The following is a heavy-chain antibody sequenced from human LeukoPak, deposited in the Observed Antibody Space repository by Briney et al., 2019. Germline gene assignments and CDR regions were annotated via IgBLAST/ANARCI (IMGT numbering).Heavy chain of an antibody. D-gene: IGHD6-13*01. J-gene: IGHJ4*02. CDR3: ARGQGSSWYTY. V-gene: IGHV1-8*01. Sequence: ASVKVSCKASGYTYTSYDINWVRQATGQGLEWMGWMNPNGGNTGYAQKFQGRVTMTRNTSISTTYMELSSLKSEDTAVYYCARGQGSSWYTYWGQGTLVTVSS. CDR1: GYTYTSYD. CDR2: MNPNGGNT.